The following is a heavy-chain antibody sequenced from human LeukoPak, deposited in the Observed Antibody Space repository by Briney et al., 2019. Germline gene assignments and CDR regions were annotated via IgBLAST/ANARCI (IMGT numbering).Heavy chain of an antibody. J-gene: IGHJ3*02. D-gene: IGHD5-24*01. CDR2: INPSGGST. CDR3: ARDGAERWVHSEGFDI. Sequence: ASVKVSCKASGYTFTSYYMHWVRQAPGQGLEWMGIINPSGGSTSYAQKFQGRVTMTRDTSTSTVYMELSSLRSEDAAVYYCARDGAERWVHSEGFDIWGQGTLVTVSS. CDR1: GYTFTSYY. V-gene: IGHV1-46*01.